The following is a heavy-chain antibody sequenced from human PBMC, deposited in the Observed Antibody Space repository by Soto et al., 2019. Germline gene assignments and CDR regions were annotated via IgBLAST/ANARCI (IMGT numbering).Heavy chain of an antibody. D-gene: IGHD3-10*01. J-gene: IGHJ4*02. CDR3: ARAIGWFGELLGGYYFDY. CDR1: GGSISSGGYS. CDR2: IYHSGST. Sequence: QLQLQESGSGLVKPSQTLSLTCAVSGGSISSGGYSWSWIRQPPGKGLEWIGYIYHSGSTYYNPSLKRRVTISVDRSKNQFSLKPSSVTAADTAVYYCARAIGWFGELLGGYYFDYWGQGTLVTVSS. V-gene: IGHV4-30-2*01.